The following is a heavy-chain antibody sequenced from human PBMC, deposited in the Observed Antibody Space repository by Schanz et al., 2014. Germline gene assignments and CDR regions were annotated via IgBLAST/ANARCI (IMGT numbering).Heavy chain of an antibody. V-gene: IGHV1-2*04. CDR1: GYTFTGYY. CDR3: ARGRTFDY. CDR2: INPNSGTT. J-gene: IGHJ4*02. Sequence: QVQLVQSGAEMKKPGASVKVSCKASGYTFTGYYMHWVRQAPGQGLEWMGWINPNSGTTNYAQKFQGWVTMTRDTSISTAYMELSRLKSDDSAVYYCARGRTFDYWGQGTLVTVSS.